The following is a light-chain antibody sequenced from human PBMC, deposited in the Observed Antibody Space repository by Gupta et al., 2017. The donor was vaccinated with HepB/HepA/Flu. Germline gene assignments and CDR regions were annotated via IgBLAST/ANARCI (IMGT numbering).Light chain of an antibody. CDR3: QHEDNYPRT. Sequence: DIQMTQSPSTLSTSVGDRVTITCRASQSISSWLAWYQQKPGKAPKLLIYKASSLESGVPSRFSGSGSGTEFTLTISSLQPDDFATYYCQHEDNYPRTFGQGTKVEIK. CDR1: QSISSW. J-gene: IGKJ1*01. V-gene: IGKV1-5*03. CDR2: KAS.